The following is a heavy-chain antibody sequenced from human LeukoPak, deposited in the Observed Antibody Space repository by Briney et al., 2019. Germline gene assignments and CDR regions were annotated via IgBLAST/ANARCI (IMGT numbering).Heavy chain of an antibody. J-gene: IGHJ4*02. CDR2: TYYSGTT. D-gene: IGHD6-13*01. CDR1: GGSFSGYY. V-gene: IGHV4-34*01. Sequence: SETLSLTCAVYGGSFSGYYWSWIRQPPGKGLEWIGITYYSGTTYYDPSLKSRVTISVDTSKNQFSLKLSSVTATDSAVYFCASTRSSTWSFFDFWGQGTLVTVSS. CDR3: ASTRSSTWSFFDF.